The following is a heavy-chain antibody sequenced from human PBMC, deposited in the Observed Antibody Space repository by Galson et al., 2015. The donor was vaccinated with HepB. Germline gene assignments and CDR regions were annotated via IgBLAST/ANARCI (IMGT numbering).Heavy chain of an antibody. CDR1: GFSLSTSGVG. Sequence: PALVKPTQTLTLTCTFSGFSLSTSGVGVGWIRQPPEKAPEWLAVIYWNDDKRYSPSLKSRLTITKDTSKNQVVLIMTNMDPVDTATYYCAHRPDIRGVGATRGCFDPWGQGTLVTVSS. CDR2: IYWNDDK. V-gene: IGHV2-5*01. CDR3: AHRPDIRGVGATRGCFDP. D-gene: IGHD1-26*01. J-gene: IGHJ5*02.